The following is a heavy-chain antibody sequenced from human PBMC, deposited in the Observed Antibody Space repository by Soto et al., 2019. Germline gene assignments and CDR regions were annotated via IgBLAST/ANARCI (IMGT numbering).Heavy chain of an antibody. CDR1: GGSISSGGYS. V-gene: IGHV4-30-2*01. CDR2: IYHSGST. Sequence: TLSLTCAVSGGSISSGGYSWSWIRQPPGKGLEWIGYIYHSGSTYYNPSLKSRVTISVDRSKNQFSLKLSSVTAADTAVYYCARGLAFDIWGQGTMVTVSS. CDR3: ARGLAFDI. J-gene: IGHJ3*02.